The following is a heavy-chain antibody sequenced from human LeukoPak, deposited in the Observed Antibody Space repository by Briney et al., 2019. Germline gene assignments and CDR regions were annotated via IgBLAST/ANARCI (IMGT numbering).Heavy chain of an antibody. CDR3: ARGYCSSTSCYTFDY. CDR1: GGTFSSYA. V-gene: IGHV1-69*05. Sequence: ASVKVSRKASGGTFSSYAISWVRQAPGQGLEWMGGIIPIFGTANYAQKFQGRVTITTDESTSTAYMELSSLRSEDTAVYYCARGYCSSTSCYTFDYWGQGTLVTVSS. J-gene: IGHJ4*02. CDR2: IIPIFGTA. D-gene: IGHD2-2*02.